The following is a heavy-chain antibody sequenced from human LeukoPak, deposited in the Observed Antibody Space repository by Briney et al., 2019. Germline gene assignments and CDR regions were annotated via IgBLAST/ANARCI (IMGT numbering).Heavy chain of an antibody. V-gene: IGHV3-7*01. CDR1: GFTFSGSA. Sequence: PGGSLRLSCAASGFTFSGSAMHWVRQAPGKGLEWVASIKEDGSEKYSVDSVKGRFTISRDNAKNSLFLQMSSLRAEDTAVYYCARGHYGMDAWGQGTTVTVSS. J-gene: IGHJ6*02. CDR3: ARGHYGMDA. CDR2: IKEDGSEK.